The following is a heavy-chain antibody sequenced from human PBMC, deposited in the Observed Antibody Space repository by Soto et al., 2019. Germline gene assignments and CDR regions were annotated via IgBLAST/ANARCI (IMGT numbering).Heavy chain of an antibody. J-gene: IGHJ6*02. Sequence: EVQLVESGGGLVQPGGSLKLSCAASGFTFSGSAMHWVRQASGKGLEWVGRIRSKANSYATAYAASVKGRFTISRDDSKNTAYLKMNSLKTEDTAVYYCTSGIVVVPAAIRERYQTRYYYYGMDVWGQGTTVTVSS. D-gene: IGHD2-2*02. V-gene: IGHV3-73*02. CDR2: IRSKANSYAT. CDR1: GFTFSGSA. CDR3: TSGIVVVPAAIRERYQTRYYYYGMDV.